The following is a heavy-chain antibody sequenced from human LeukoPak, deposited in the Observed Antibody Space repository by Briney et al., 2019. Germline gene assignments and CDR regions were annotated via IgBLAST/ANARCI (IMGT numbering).Heavy chain of an antibody. CDR2: IGIAGDT. CDR3: ARDRLSNGAGWYFDL. V-gene: IGHV3-13*04. D-gene: IGHD2-8*01. Sequence: GGSLRLSCAASGFTFSGYDMHWVRQVTGRGLEWVSAIGIAGDTYYLGSVKGRFTISRENAKNSLYLQMNSLRAGDTAVYYCARDRLSNGAGWYFDLWGRGTLVSVSS. CDR1: GFTFSGYD. J-gene: IGHJ2*01.